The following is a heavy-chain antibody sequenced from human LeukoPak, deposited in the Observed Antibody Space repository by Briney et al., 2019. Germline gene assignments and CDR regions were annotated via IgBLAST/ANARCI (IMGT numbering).Heavy chain of an antibody. CDR3: ARGGGIAARPGMYYFDY. V-gene: IGHV4-34*01. Sequence: SETLSLTCAVYGGSLSGYYWSWIRQPPGKGLEWIGEINHSGSTNYNPSLKSRVTISVDTSKNQFSLKLSSVTAADTAVYYCARGGGIAARPGMYYFDYWGQGTLVTVSS. D-gene: IGHD6-6*01. J-gene: IGHJ4*02. CDR2: INHSGST. CDR1: GGSLSGYY.